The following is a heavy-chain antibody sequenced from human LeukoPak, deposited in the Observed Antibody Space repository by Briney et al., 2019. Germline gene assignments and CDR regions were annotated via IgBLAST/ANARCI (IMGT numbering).Heavy chain of an antibody. Sequence: GGSLRLSCAASGFTFSSYAMHWVRQAPGKGLEWVAVISYDGSNKYYADSVKGRFTISRDNSKNTLYLQMNSLRAEDTAVYYCARRRAPSNDAFDIWGQGTMVTVSS. CDR1: GFTFSSYA. D-gene: IGHD4-11*01. CDR3: ARRRAPSNDAFDI. J-gene: IGHJ3*02. CDR2: ISYDGSNK. V-gene: IGHV3-30-3*01.